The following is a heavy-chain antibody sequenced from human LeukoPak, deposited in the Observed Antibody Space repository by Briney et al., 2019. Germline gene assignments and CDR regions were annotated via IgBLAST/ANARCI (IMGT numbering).Heavy chain of an antibody. J-gene: IGHJ4*02. CDR2: IWYDGSNK. CDR3: ARSIRVPDSSGYYYYFDY. D-gene: IGHD3-22*01. V-gene: IGHV3-33*01. Sequence: GGSLRLSCAASGFTFSSYGMHWVRRAPGKGLEWVAVIWYDGSNKYYADSVKGRFTISRDNSKNTLYLQMNSLRAGDTAVYYCARSIRVPDSSGYYYYFDYWGQGTLVTVSS. CDR1: GFTFSSYG.